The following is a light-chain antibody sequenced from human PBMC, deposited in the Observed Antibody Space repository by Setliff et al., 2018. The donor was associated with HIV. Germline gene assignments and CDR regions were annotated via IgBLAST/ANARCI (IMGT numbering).Light chain of an antibody. CDR3: SSYVNINTLV. Sequence: QSALTPPASVSGSPGQSITISCTGTSSDIGAYNYVSWYQQHPGKAPKVMIYDVRKRPSGVSNRFSGSKSGNTASLTISGLQAEDEAAYYCSSYVNINTLVFGTGTKVTVL. CDR1: SSDIGAYNY. CDR2: DVR. V-gene: IGLV2-14*03. J-gene: IGLJ1*01.